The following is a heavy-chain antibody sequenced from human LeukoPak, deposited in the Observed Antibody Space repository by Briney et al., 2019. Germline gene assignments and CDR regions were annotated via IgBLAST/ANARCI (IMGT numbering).Heavy chain of an antibody. D-gene: IGHD3-10*01. CDR3: ARGPAVSITMVRGALDY. V-gene: IGHV1-2*02. J-gene: IGHJ4*02. CDR1: GYTFTGYY. CDR2: INPNSGGT. Sequence: ASVKVSCKASGYTFTGYYIHWVRQAPGQGLEWMGWINPNSGGTNYAQKFQGRVTMTRDTSISTAYMELSRLRSDDTAVYYCARGPAVSITMVRGALDYWGQGTLVTVSS.